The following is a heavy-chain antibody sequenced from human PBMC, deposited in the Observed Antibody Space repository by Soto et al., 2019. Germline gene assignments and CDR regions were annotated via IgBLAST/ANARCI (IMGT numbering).Heavy chain of an antibody. CDR2: IRSKANSYAT. V-gene: IGHV3-73*01. D-gene: IGHD2-2*01. J-gene: IGHJ6*02. CDR1: GFTFSGSA. CDR3: TRQGCTSPSCYQRDPYYYYYGMDV. Sequence: PVGSLRLSCAASGFTFSGSAMHWVRQASGKGLEWVGRIRSKANSYATAYAASVKGRFTISRDDSKNTAYLQMNSLKTEDTAVYYFTRQGCTSPSCYQRDPYYYYYGMDVWAQGIKVTVYS.